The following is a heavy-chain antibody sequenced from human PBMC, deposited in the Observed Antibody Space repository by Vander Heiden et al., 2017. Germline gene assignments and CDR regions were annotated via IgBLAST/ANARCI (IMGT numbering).Heavy chain of an antibody. V-gene: IGHV3-23*01. Sequence: EVRLLESGGGLVQPGGSLRPSCAASGFTFNSYTMNWVSRAPGKGLEWVSAINDNGDSTYYAGSVRGRFTTSRDNSKNTLFLQMTGLRAEDTATYYCAKDRPYCSGVSCYAPFDYWGQGTLVTV. CDR2: INDNGDST. D-gene: IGHD2-15*01. J-gene: IGHJ4*02. CDR3: AKDRPYCSGVSCYAPFDY. CDR1: GFTFNSYT.